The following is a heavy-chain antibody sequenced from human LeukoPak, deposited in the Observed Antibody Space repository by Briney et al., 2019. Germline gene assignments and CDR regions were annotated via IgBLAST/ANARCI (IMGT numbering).Heavy chain of an antibody. CDR1: GFTFSSYW. CDR2: IKQDGSEK. D-gene: IGHD3-10*01. Sequence: GGSLRLSCAASGFTFSSYWISWVRQAPGKGLEWVANIKQDGSEKYYVDSVKGRFTISRDNAKNSLYLQMNSLRAEDTPVYYCARDTETYYYGSGSYIPDAFDIWGQGTMVTVSS. J-gene: IGHJ3*02. CDR3: ARDTETYYYGSGSYIPDAFDI. V-gene: IGHV3-7*01.